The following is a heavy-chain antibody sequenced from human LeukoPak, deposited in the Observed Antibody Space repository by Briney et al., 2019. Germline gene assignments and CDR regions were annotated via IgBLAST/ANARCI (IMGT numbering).Heavy chain of an antibody. Sequence: GASVKVSCKASGYTFTSYDINWVRQATGQGLEWMGWMNPNSGNTGYAQKFQGRVTITRNTSISTAYMELSSLRSEDTAVYYCARLTGTEGAIDIWGQGTMVTVSS. CDR1: GYTFTSYD. CDR2: MNPNSGNT. CDR3: ARLTGTEGAIDI. J-gene: IGHJ3*02. V-gene: IGHV1-8*03. D-gene: IGHD1/OR15-1a*01.